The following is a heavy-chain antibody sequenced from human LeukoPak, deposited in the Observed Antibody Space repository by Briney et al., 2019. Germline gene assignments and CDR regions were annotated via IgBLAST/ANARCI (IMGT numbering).Heavy chain of an antibody. J-gene: IGHJ4*02. CDR2: IYYSGST. Sequence: SETLSLTCTVSGGSISSSSYYWGWIRQPPGKGLEWIGSIYYSGSTYYNPSLKSRVTISVDTSKNQFSLKLSSVTAADTAVYYCARVKWHGSGKDYWGQGTLVTVSS. D-gene: IGHD3-10*01. CDR1: GGSISSSSYY. CDR3: ARVKWHGSGKDY. V-gene: IGHV4-39*07.